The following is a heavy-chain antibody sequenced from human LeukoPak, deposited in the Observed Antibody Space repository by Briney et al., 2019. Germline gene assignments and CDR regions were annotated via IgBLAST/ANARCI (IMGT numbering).Heavy chain of an antibody. D-gene: IGHD5-12*01. CDR1: GFTFSSYA. J-gene: IGHJ5*02. CDR2: ISYDGSNK. Sequence: SLRLSCAASGFTFSSYAMHWVRQAPGKGLEWVAVISYDGSNKYYADSVKGRFTISRDNSKNTLYLQMNSLRAEDTAVYYCASADIVATIKGFDPWGQGTLVTVSS. V-gene: IGHV3-30*04. CDR3: ASADIVATIKGFDP.